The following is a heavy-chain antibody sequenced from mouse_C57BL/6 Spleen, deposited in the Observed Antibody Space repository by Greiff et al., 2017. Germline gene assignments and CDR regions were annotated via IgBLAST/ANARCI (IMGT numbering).Heavy chain of an antibody. V-gene: IGHV5-6*01. CDR1: GFTFSSYG. CDR2: ISSGGSYT. D-gene: IGHD1-1*01. J-gene: IGHJ1*03. CDR3: ARQRGNYYGSSPWYFDV. Sequence: EVQLVESGGDLVKPGGSLKLSCAASGFTFSSYGMSWVRQTPDKRLEWVATISSGGSYTYYPDSVKGRFTISRDNAKNTLYLQMSSLKSEDTAMYYCARQRGNYYGSSPWYFDVWGTGTTVTVSS.